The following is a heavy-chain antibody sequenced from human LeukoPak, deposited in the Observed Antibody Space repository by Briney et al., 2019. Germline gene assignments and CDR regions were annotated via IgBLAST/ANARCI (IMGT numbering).Heavy chain of an antibody. CDR2: IHHSGGT. CDR3: AGGGWSFDAFDF. Sequence: PSETLSLTCTGSGGSINTYYWSWVRQSPGKGLEWIGYIHHSGGTNYSPSLKSRVTISVDTSKNRFSLRLTSLTAADTAVFFWAGGGWSFDAFDFWGQGTLVTVSS. J-gene: IGHJ3*01. V-gene: IGHV4-4*08. D-gene: IGHD6-19*01. CDR1: GGSINTYY.